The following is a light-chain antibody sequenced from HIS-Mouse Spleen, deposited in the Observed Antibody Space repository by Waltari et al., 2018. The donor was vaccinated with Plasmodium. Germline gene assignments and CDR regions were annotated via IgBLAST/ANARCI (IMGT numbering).Light chain of an antibody. CDR1: QSVSSN. J-gene: IGKJ1*01. V-gene: IGKV3-15*01. CDR3: QQYNNWPRGT. CDR2: GAS. Sequence: EIVMTQSPATLPVSPGERATLPCGASQSVSSNLAWYQQKPGQAPRLLIYGASTRATGIPARFSGSGSGTEFTLTISSMQSEDFAVYYCQQYNNWPRGTFGQGTKVEIK.